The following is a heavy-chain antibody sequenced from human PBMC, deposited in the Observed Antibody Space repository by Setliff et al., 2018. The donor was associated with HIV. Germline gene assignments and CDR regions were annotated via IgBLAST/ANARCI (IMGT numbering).Heavy chain of an antibody. D-gene: IGHD3-22*01. CDR3: ARRDRGDYYDSSGYYQRWFDP. CDR2: IYYSGST. V-gene: IGHV4-39*01. CDR1: GGSISSSSYY. J-gene: IGHJ5*02. Sequence: PSETLSLTCTVSGGSISSSSYYWGWIRQPPGKGLEWIGSIYYSGSTYYNPSIKSRVTLSVDTSKNQFSLKLSSVTAADTAVYFCARRDRGDYYDSSGYYQRWFDPWGRGTLVTVSS.